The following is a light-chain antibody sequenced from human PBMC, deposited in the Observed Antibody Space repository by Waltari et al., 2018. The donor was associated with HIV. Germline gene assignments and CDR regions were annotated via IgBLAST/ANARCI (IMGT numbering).Light chain of an antibody. Sequence: SSELTQDPVVSVALGHTVRITCQGDSLRTSYASWYQQKPGQAPVLVIFAKNNRPSGIPDRFSGSGSGNTTSLTITGAQAEDEADYYCNSRDSSGNHVFFGGGTKLTVL. CDR3: NSRDSSGNHVF. CDR2: AKN. J-gene: IGLJ2*01. CDR1: SLRTSY. V-gene: IGLV3-19*01.